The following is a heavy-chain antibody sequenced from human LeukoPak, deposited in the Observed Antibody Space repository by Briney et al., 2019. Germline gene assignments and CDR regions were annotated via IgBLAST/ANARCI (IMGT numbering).Heavy chain of an antibody. J-gene: IGHJ6*02. CDR1: GGSISSYY. CDR3: ARHLGETYYYDSSGYSRGGDYYYYYGMDV. V-gene: IGHV4-59*08. D-gene: IGHD3-22*01. Sequence: SGTLSLTCTVSGGSISSYYWSWIRQPPGKGLEWIGYIYYSGSTNYNPSLKSRVTISVDTSKNQFSPKLSSVTAADTAVYYCARHLGETYYYDSSGYSRGGDYYYYYGMDVWGQGTTVTVSS. CDR2: IYYSGST.